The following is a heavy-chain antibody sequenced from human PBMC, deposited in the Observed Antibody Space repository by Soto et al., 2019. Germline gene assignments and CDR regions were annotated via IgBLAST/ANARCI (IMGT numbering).Heavy chain of an antibody. CDR2: ISYDGSNK. D-gene: IGHD2-15*01. Sequence: PVWSLRLSCAASGFTFSSYGMHWVRQAPGKGLEWVAVISYDGSNKYYADSVKGRFTISRDNSKNTLYLQMNSLRAEDTAVYYCAKEDGGGSYHYYYYYGMDVWGQGTT. J-gene: IGHJ6*02. CDR3: AKEDGGGSYHYYYYYGMDV. V-gene: IGHV3-30*18. CDR1: GFTFSSYG.